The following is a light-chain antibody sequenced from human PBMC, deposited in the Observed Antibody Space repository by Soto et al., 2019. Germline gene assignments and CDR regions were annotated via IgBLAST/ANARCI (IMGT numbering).Light chain of an antibody. V-gene: IGLV1-44*01. Sequence: QSVLTQPPSASGTPGQRVTISCSGSSSNIGSNTGNWYQQLPGTAPKLLIYSNNQRPSGVPDRFSGSKSGTSASLAISGLQSEDESDYYCAAWDDSLNGNVFRTGTKLTVL. CDR3: AAWDDSLNGNV. CDR2: SNN. CDR1: SSNIGSNT. J-gene: IGLJ1*01.